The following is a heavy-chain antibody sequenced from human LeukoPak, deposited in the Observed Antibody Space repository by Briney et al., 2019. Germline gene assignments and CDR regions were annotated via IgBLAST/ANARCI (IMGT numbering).Heavy chain of an antibody. CDR3: VTSYGRDGYNYGSVFDY. CDR2: IYYSGST. V-gene: IGHV4-59*01. J-gene: IGHJ4*02. D-gene: IGHD5-24*01. Sequence: PSETLSLTCTVSGGSISSYYWSWIRQPPGKGLEWIGYIYYSGSTNYNPSLKSRVTISVDTSKNQFSLKLSSVTAADTAVYYCVTSYGRDGYNYGSVFDYWGQGTLVTVSS. CDR1: GGSISSYY.